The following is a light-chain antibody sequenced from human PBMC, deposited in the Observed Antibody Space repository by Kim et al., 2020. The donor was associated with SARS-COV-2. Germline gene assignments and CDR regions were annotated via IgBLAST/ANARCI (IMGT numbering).Light chain of an antibody. CDR3: NSRESSGPVV. Sequence: SSELTQDPAVSVALGQTVRITCQGDSLRSYYASWYQQKPGQAPVLVIYGKNNRPSGIPDRFSGSSSGNTASLTITGAQAEDEADYYCNSRESSGPVVFGGGTQVTVL. CDR1: SLRSYY. V-gene: IGLV3-19*01. J-gene: IGLJ2*01. CDR2: GKN.